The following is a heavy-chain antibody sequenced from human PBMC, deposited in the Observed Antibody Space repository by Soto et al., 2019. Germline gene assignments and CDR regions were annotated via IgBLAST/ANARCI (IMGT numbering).Heavy chain of an antibody. V-gene: IGHV1-8*01. Sequence: GASVKVSCKASGYTFTSYDINWVRQATGQGLEWMGWMNPNSGNTGYAQKFQGRVTMTRNTSISTAYMELRSLRSDDTAVYYCARDGLAGYDFWSGYGLYYSGMDVWGQGTTVTVSS. J-gene: IGHJ6*02. CDR3: ARDGLAGYDFWSGYGLYYSGMDV. D-gene: IGHD3-3*01. CDR1: GYTFTSYD. CDR2: MNPNSGNT.